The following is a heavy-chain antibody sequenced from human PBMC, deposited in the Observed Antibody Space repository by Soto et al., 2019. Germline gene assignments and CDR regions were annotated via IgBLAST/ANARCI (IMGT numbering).Heavy chain of an antibody. D-gene: IGHD5-12*01. CDR1: GFTFSTSA. Sequence: EVHLLESGGALVQPGGSLRLSCTASGFTFSTSAMNWVRQAPGKGLEWVSGISGSGGSTYHADSVKGRFIISRDNSKNTLHLKRNSLRAEDTAVYYCAKGRNMVATPSDYGGRGPLVTVSS. V-gene: IGHV3-23*01. J-gene: IGHJ4*02. CDR2: ISGSGGST. CDR3: AKGRNMVATPSDY.